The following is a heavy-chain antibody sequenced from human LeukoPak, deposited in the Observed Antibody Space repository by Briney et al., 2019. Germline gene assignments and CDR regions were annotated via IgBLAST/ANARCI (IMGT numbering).Heavy chain of an antibody. CDR1: RGSIFNSDYY. J-gene: IGHJ4*02. CDR2: MYYNGAP. CDR3: ARELLTVVPSGSGDY. V-gene: IGHV4-39*02. Sequence: PSESPSLSCTLPRGSIFNSDYYWGCIRHPPRKGLECLGSMYYNGAPQYNPSLKSRVTMSVDTSKNQFSLKLSSVSAADTAVYYCARELLTVVPSGSGDYWGQGTLVTVSS. D-gene: IGHD3-10*01.